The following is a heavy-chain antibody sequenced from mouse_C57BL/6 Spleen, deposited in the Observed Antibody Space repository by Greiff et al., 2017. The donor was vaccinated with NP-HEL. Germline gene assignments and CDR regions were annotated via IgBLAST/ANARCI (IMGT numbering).Heavy chain of an antibody. V-gene: IGHV5-4*01. D-gene: IGHD1-1*01. J-gene: IGHJ2*01. Sequence: EVHLVESGGGLVKPGGSLKLSCAASGFTFSSYAMSWVRQTPEQRLEWVATISAGGSYTYYPDNVKGRFTISRDNAKNNLYLQMSHLKSEDTAVCYCSRDMTTVVRGFDYWGQGTTVTVSS. CDR3: SRDMTTVVRGFDY. CDR1: GFTFSSYA. CDR2: ISAGGSYT.